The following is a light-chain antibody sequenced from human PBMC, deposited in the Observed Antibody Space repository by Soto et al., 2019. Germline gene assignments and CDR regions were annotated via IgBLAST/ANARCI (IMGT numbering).Light chain of an antibody. V-gene: IGKV2-30*02. J-gene: IGKJ5*01. CDR2: KVS. Sequence: DVVMTQSPLSLPVTLGQPASISCRSNQSLVHSDGIAYFSWFQQRPGRSRMLLIYKVSNRDYGVTARFSGSGSGTDFALKISRVEAEDVGVYYCMQVTHWPLTFGQGTRLEIK. CDR1: QSLVHSDGIAY. CDR3: MQVTHWPLT.